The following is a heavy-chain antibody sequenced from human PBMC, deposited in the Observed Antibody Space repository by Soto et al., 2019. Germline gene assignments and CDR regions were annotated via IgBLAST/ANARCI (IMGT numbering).Heavy chain of an antibody. V-gene: IGHV3-21*01. D-gene: IGHD2-21*01. Sequence: PEGSLRLSCAASGFTFSSYSMNWVRQAPGKGLEWVSSISSSSSYIYYADSVKGRFTISRDNAKNSLYLQMNSLRAEDTAVYYCARDSHIAPRYYSDYWGQTTLVPVSP. J-gene: IGHJ4*02. CDR3: ARDSHIAPRYYSDY. CDR1: GFTFSSYS. CDR2: ISSSSSYI.